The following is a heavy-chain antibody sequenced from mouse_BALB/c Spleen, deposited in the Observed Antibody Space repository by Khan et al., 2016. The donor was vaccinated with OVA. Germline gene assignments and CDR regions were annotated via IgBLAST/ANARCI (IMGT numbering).Heavy chain of an antibody. CDR2: INTYTGEP. D-gene: IGHD2-2*01. Sequence: QIQLVQSGPELKKPGETVKISCKASGYTFTNYGMNWVKQAPGKGLKWMGWINTYTGEPTYDDDFKGRFAFSLETSASTAYLQINSLKNEDTAIYFCARVGYNGTMDYWGQGTSVTVSS. J-gene: IGHJ4*01. CDR3: ARVGYNGTMDY. CDR1: GYTFTNYG. V-gene: IGHV9-3-1*01.